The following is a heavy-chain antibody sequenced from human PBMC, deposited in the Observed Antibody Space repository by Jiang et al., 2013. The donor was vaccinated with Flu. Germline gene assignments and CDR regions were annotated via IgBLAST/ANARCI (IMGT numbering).Heavy chain of an antibody. Sequence: GSLRLSCSASGFTFSSYAMHWVRQAPGKGLEYVSAISSNGGSTYYADSVNGRFTISRDNSKNTLYLQMSSLRAEDTAVYYCVKDEAAGSFDYWGQGTLVTVSS. J-gene: IGHJ4*02. CDR2: ISSNGGST. CDR1: GFTFSSYA. V-gene: IGHV3-64D*06. CDR3: VKDEAAGSFDY. D-gene: IGHD6-13*01.